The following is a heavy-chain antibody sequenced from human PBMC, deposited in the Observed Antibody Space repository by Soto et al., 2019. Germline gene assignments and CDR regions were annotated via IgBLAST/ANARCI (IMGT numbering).Heavy chain of an antibody. V-gene: IGHV3-66*01. D-gene: IGHD5-12*01. CDR1: GFTVSSNY. J-gene: IGHJ6*04. CDR2: IYSSGSR. CDR3: ARDAFSGYDIMDV. Sequence: GGSLRLSCAASGFTVSSNYMSWVRQAPGKGLEWVSVIYSSGSRYYADSVKAGLTSSRDNSKNTLYLQMNSLRAEDTAVYYCARDAFSGYDIMDVWGKGTTVTVSS.